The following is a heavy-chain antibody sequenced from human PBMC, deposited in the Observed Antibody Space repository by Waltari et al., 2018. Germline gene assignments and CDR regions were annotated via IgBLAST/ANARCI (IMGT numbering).Heavy chain of an antibody. CDR3: ARDYNPYYSIRQGVPATPDY. V-gene: IGHV3-33*01. D-gene: IGHD3-10*01. J-gene: IGHJ4*02. CDR2: IWYDGSNT. CDR1: GFTFSSYG. Sequence: VQLVESGGGVVQPGRSMRLPCAASGFTFSSYGTHWVREARGTGPGWVAVIWYDGSNTYYDGSVKGRFIISRDNSKNTLYLQMNSLRAEDTAVYYCARDYNPYYSIRQGVPATPDYWGQGTLVTVSS.